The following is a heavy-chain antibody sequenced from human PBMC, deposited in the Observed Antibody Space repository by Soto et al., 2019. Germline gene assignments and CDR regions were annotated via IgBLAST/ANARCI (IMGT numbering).Heavy chain of an antibody. CDR3: ARLSVYYDSSGYYYKAWYYFDY. CDR1: GGSISSSSYY. Sequence: TSETLSLTCTVSGGSISSSSYYWGWIRQPPGKGLEWIGSIYYSGSTYYNPSLKSRVTISVDTSKNQFSLKLSSVTAADTAVYYCARLSVYYDSSGYYYKAWYYFDYWGQGTLVTVSS. D-gene: IGHD3-22*01. J-gene: IGHJ4*02. V-gene: IGHV4-39*01. CDR2: IYYSGST.